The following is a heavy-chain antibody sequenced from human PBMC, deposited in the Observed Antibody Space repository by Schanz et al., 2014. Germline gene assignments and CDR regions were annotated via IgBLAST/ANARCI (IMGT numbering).Heavy chain of an antibody. Sequence: QVQLIQSGAEVKKPGASVKVSCTASGYTFSSYGITWVRQAPGQGLEWMGWIRPDNGNTNYAQKLQDRVTMTRNTSISTAYMELNSLTSEDTAVYYCARVSMEFERGKSYYYYMDVWGRGTTXTVSS. CDR3: ARVSMEFERGKSYYYYMDV. J-gene: IGHJ6*03. CDR1: GYTFSSYG. D-gene: IGHD3-10*01. V-gene: IGHV1-8*02. CDR2: IRPDNGNT.